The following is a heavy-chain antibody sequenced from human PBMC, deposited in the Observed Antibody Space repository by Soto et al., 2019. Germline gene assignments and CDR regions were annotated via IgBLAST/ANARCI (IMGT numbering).Heavy chain of an antibody. D-gene: IGHD6-19*01. J-gene: IGHJ4*02. Sequence: QITLKESGPTLVKPTQTLTLTCRFSGLSLSTSEVGVGWIRQPPGKGLEWLALNYWDDDKEYSPSLRSSPTITKDTSKNHVVLIMTNLDPTVTAAYYCAHGSGWLFDYWGQGTLVTVSS. V-gene: IGHV2-5*02. CDR3: AHGSGWLFDY. CDR1: GLSLSTSEVG. CDR2: NYWDDDK.